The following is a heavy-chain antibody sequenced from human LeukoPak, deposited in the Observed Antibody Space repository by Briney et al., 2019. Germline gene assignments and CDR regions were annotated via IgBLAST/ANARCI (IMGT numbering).Heavy chain of an antibody. V-gene: IGHV1-2*02. CDR1: GGTFSSYA. Sequence: ASVTVSCKASGGTFSSYAISWVRQAPGQGLEWMGWINPNSGGTNYAQKFQGRVTMTRDTSISTAYMELSRLRSDDTAVYYCARARSGGVRTFDYWGQGTLVTVSS. CDR2: INPNSGGT. D-gene: IGHD2-8*01. J-gene: IGHJ4*02. CDR3: ARARSGGVRTFDY.